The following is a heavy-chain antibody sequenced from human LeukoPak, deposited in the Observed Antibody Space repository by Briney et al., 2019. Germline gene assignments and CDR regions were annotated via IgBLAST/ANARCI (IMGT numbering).Heavy chain of an antibody. V-gene: IGHV3-9*01. CDR1: GFTFDGYA. J-gene: IGHJ6*02. D-gene: IGHD6-13*01. Sequence: GGSLRLSCAASGFTFDGYAMHWVRQSPGKGLERVSGITWNGANIGYADSVKGRFTISRDNAKNSLYLQMNSLRAEDTALYYCAKDSQYSSSWFPHYYYTMDVWGQGTTVTVSS. CDR3: AKDSQYSSSWFPHYYYTMDV. CDR2: ITWNGANI.